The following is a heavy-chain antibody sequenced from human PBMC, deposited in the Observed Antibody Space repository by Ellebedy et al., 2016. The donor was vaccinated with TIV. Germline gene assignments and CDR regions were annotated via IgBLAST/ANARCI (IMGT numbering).Heavy chain of an antibody. CDR3: ARDVRYYGSGSTVDN. J-gene: IGHJ4*02. Sequence: SETLSLTCTVSGGSISSNSYYWGWIRQPPGKGLEWIGSMYYSGSTYYNPSLKSRVTISVDTSKNQFSLKLSSVTAEDTAVYYCARDVRYYGSGSTVDNWGQGTLVTVSS. CDR1: GGSISSNSYY. D-gene: IGHD3-10*01. CDR2: MYYSGST. V-gene: IGHV4-39*07.